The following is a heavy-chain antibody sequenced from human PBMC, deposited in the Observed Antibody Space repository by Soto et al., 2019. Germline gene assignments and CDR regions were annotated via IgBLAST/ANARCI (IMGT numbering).Heavy chain of an antibody. J-gene: IGHJ6*02. Sequence: VASVKVSCKASGGTFSSYAISWVRQAPRQGLEWMGGIIPIFGTANYAQKFQGRVTITADESTSTAYMELSSLRSEDTAVYYCARVRNFWSGYYGSHYYYYGMDVWGQGTTVTVSS. CDR2: IIPIFGTA. CDR1: GGTFSSYA. V-gene: IGHV1-69*13. D-gene: IGHD3-3*01. CDR3: ARVRNFWSGYYGSHYYYYGMDV.